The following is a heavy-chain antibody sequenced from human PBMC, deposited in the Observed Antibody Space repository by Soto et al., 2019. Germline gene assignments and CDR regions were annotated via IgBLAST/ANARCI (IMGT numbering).Heavy chain of an antibody. Sequence: QVQLVESGGGVVQPGRSLRLSCAASGFTFSSYGMHWVRQAPGKGLEWVAVISYDGSNKYYADSVKGRFTISRDNSKKTLYLQMNSLRAEDTAVYYCAKDRIAVAGTGSSDYWGQGTLVPGSS. J-gene: IGHJ4*02. CDR1: GFTFSSYG. CDR3: AKDRIAVAGTGSSDY. D-gene: IGHD6-19*01. V-gene: IGHV3-30*18. CDR2: ISYDGSNK.